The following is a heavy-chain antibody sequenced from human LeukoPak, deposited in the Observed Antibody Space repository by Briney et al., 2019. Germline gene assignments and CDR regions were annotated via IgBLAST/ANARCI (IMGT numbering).Heavy chain of an antibody. V-gene: IGHV4-34*01. D-gene: IGHD3-22*01. Sequence: SETLSLTCAVYGGSFSGYYWSWIRQPPGKGLEWIGEINHSGSTNYNPSLKSRVTISVDTSKNQFSLKLSSVTAADTAVYYCATQYYESSGFSLDYWGQGTLVTVSS. J-gene: IGHJ4*02. CDR3: ATQYYESSGFSLDY. CDR1: GGSFSGYY. CDR2: INHSGST.